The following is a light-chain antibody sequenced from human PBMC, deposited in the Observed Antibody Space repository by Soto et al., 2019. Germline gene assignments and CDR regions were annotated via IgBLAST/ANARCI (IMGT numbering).Light chain of an antibody. CDR3: QQYGYSPIT. CDR1: QGIDSS. CDR2: AAS. Sequence: ILLTQSPSSLSASFGDRVTITCRASQGIDSSFAWYQQKPGKAPKLLIYAASSLQSGVPSRFSGSGSGTDFTLTISRLEPEDFALYYCQQYGYSPITFGQGTRLEIK. J-gene: IGKJ5*01. V-gene: IGKV1-9*01.